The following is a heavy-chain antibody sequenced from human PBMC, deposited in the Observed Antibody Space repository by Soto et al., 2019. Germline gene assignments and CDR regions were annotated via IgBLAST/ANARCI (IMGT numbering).Heavy chain of an antibody. CDR1: GFSFSSFA. V-gene: IGHV3-23*01. CDR2: ISGSADST. D-gene: IGHD2-8*01. CDR3: AKTRGAMIYAISVYGMDV. Sequence: EVQLLESGGGFIHPGGSLSLSCAASGFSFSSFAMNWVRQAPGKGLEWVSIISGSADSTFYADSVKGRFTISRDNSKSTLYLQINSLRAEDTAVYYCAKTRGAMIYAISVYGMDVLGQGTTVTVSS. J-gene: IGHJ6*02.